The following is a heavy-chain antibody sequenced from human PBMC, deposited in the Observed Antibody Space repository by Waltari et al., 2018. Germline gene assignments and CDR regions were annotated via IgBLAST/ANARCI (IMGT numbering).Heavy chain of an antibody. CDR3: ARGSVADP. CDR1: GFAFSDFY. J-gene: IGHJ5*02. D-gene: IGHD6-19*01. V-gene: IGHV3-11*04. Sequence: QASLVASGGALVRPGGSLRLSCTASGFAFSDFYMTWIRQAPGKGLEWISYSSSSGDTIYYADSVKGRFVVSRDNAENSLFLEMNNLRVNDSAVYYCARGSVADPWGPGTLVSVSS. CDR2: SSSSGDTI.